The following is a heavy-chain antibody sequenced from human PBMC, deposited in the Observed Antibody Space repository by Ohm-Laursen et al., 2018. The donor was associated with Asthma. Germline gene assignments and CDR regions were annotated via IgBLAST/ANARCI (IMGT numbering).Heavy chain of an antibody. CDR2: ISYDENKK. CDR3: AKDDSSAWTHFDY. J-gene: IGHJ4*02. Sequence: SLRLSCAASGLTINRYGLHWVRRAPGKGLEWVAFISYDENKKYYADSVKGRFIISRDNSKNTLYLQMNSLRPDDTAVYYCAKDDSSAWTHFDYWGQGTLVTVSS. D-gene: IGHD6-19*01. CDR1: GLTINRYG. V-gene: IGHV3-30*18.